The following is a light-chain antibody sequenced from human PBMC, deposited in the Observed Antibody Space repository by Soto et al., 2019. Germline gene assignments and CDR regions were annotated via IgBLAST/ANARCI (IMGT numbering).Light chain of an antibody. CDR2: GAS. CDR1: QSISDT. V-gene: IGKV3-15*01. Sequence: EIVMTQSPTTLSVSPGGRATLSCRASQSISDTLAWYQQKPGQAPRLLIYGASSRATGFPGRFSGSGSGTDFTLTISSLQSEDLAVYYCQQYNNWPWTFGQGTKVEIK. CDR3: QQYNNWPWT. J-gene: IGKJ1*01.